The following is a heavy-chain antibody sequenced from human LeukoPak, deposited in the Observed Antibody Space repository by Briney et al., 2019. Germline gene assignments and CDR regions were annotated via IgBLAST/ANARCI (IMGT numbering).Heavy chain of an antibody. D-gene: IGHD3-3*01. CDR1: GFTFSDYY. V-gene: IGHV3-23*01. J-gene: IGHJ6*03. Sequence: PGGSLRLSCAASGFTFSDYYMSWIRQAPGKGLEWVSAISGSGGSTYYADSVKGRFTISRDNSKNTLYLQMNSLRAEDTAVYYAHYDFWSGYYIIPDYYYYMDVWGKGTTVTVSS. CDR2: ISGSGGST. CDR3: HYDFWSGYYIIPDYYYYMDV.